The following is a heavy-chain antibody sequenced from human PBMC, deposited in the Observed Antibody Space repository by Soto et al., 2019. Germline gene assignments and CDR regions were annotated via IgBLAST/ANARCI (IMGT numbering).Heavy chain of an antibody. CDR3: AKDLRIAAAAWGKGRTLGFDP. J-gene: IGHJ5*02. CDR2: ISGSGGST. V-gene: IGHV3-23*01. Sequence: PGGSLRLSCAASGFTFSSYAMSWVRQAPGKGLEWVSAISGSGGSTYYADSVKGRFTISRDNSKNTLYLQMNSLRAEDTAVYYCAKDLRIAAAAWGKGRTLGFDPWGQGTLVTVSS. D-gene: IGHD6-13*01. CDR1: GFTFSSYA.